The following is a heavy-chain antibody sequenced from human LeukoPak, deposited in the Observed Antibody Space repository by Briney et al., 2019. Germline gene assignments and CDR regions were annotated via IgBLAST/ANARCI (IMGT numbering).Heavy chain of an antibody. J-gene: IGHJ4*02. V-gene: IGHV1-46*01. CDR3: SRENGAFSPFGY. CDR1: GYTFTSYP. D-gene: IGHD2-8*01. Sequence: ASVKVSCKASGYTFTSYPIHWVRQAPGQGLEWMGIINPSGGSTNYAQKFQGRVTMTRDTSTSTVYMELSSLRSEDTAVYYCSRENGAFSPFGYWGQGILVTV. CDR2: INPSGGST.